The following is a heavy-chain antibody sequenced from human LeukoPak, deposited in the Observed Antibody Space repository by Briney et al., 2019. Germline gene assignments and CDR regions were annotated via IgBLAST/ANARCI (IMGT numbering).Heavy chain of an antibody. CDR2: INHSGST. J-gene: IGHJ5*02. D-gene: IGHD6-6*01. Sequence: SETLSLTCAVYGGSFSGYYWSWIRQPPGKGLEWIGEINHSGSTNYNPSLKSRVTISVDTSKNQFSLKLSSVTAADTAVYYCARAPSIALHNWFDPWGQGTLVTVSS. V-gene: IGHV4-34*01. CDR3: ARAPSIALHNWFDP. CDR1: GGSFSGYY.